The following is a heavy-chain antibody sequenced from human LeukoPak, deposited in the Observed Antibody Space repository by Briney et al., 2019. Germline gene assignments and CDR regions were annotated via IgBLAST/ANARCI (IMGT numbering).Heavy chain of an antibody. V-gene: IGHV4-59*01. CDR2: IYYTGTS. CDR3: ARESPPTYYYDNSGTFDP. CDR1: GGYISSYY. Sequence: PSETLSLTCSVSGGYISSYYWSWIRQPPGKGLEWIGYIYYTGTSNYNPSLKSRATISVDTSKNQFSLKLSSVTAADTAVYYCARESPPTYYYDNSGTFDPWGQGTLVTVSS. D-gene: IGHD3-22*01. J-gene: IGHJ5*02.